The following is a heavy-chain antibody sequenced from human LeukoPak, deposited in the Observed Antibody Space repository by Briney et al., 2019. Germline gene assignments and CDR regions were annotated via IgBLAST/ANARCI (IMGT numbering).Heavy chain of an antibody. Sequence: ASVKVSCKASRYTFTSYGISWVRQAPGQGLEWMGWISAYNGNTNYAQKLQGRVTMTTDTSTSTAYMELRSLRSDDTAVYYCARDVDYYDSSGYYFDYWGQGTLVTVSS. CDR1: RYTFTSYG. CDR2: ISAYNGNT. J-gene: IGHJ4*02. CDR3: ARDVDYYDSSGYYFDY. V-gene: IGHV1-18*01. D-gene: IGHD3-22*01.